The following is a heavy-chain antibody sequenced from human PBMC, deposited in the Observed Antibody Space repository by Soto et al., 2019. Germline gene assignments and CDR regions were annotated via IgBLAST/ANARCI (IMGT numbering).Heavy chain of an antibody. CDR3: ARSSGWYYFDY. J-gene: IGHJ4*02. V-gene: IGHV4-38-2*01. CDR2: IYHSGST. CDR1: GYSISSGYY. D-gene: IGHD6-19*01. Sequence: PSETLSLTCAVSGYSISSGYYWGWIRQPPGKGLEWIGSIYHSGSTYYNPSLKSRVTISVDTSKNQFSLRLSSVTAADTAVYYCARSSGWYYFDYWGQGTLVTVSS.